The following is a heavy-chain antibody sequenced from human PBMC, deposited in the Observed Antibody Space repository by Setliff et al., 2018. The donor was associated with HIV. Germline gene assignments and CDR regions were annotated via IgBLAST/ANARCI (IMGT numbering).Heavy chain of an antibody. D-gene: IGHD6-19*01. Sequence: SETLSLTCTVSGGSISSDSYYWGWIRQPPGKGLESIGTLFYNGATYYSPSLKGRVIISVDTSKNQFSLRLTSVTAADTAVYYCARHFRYPGIAVAGIDYWGQGTLVTVLL. V-gene: IGHV4-39*01. CDR3: ARHFRYPGIAVAGIDY. CDR1: GGSISSDSYY. CDR2: LFYNGAT. J-gene: IGHJ4*01.